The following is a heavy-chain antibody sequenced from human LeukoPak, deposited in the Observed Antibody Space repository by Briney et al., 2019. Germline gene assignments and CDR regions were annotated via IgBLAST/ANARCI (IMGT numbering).Heavy chain of an antibody. Sequence: GRSLRLSCAASGFTFSSYGMHWVRQAPGKGLEWVAVIWYDGSNKYYADSVKGRFTISRDNPKNTLYLQMNSLRAEDTAVYYCARDPATYSSSGWFDPWGQGTLVTVSS. CDR1: GFTFSSYG. J-gene: IGHJ5*02. D-gene: IGHD6-6*01. V-gene: IGHV3-33*01. CDR2: IWYDGSNK. CDR3: ARDPATYSSSGWFDP.